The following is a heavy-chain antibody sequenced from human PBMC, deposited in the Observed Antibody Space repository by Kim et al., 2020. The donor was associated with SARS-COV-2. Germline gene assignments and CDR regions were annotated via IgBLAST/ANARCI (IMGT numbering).Heavy chain of an antibody. CDR1: GGTFSSYA. CDR2: IISIFGTA. Sequence: SVKVSCKASGGTFSSYAISWVRQAPGQGLEWMGGIISIFGTANYAQKFQGRVMITADESTGTAYMELSSLKSEDTAVYYCARAPLITMIVVVTNNWYSDLWSHGTLVTVSS. D-gene: IGHD3-22*01. V-gene: IGHV1-69*13. CDR3: ARAPLITMIVVVTNNWYSDL. J-gene: IGHJ2*01.